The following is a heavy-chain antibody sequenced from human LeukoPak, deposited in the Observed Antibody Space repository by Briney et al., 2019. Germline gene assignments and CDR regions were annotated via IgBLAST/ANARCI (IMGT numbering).Heavy chain of an antibody. CDR3: ARDLSGYDYDDY. Sequence: ASVKVSCKASGYTFTDYYMHWVRQAPGQGLEWMGWINPNSGGTNYAQKFQGRVTMTRDTSISTAYMELSRLRSDDTAVYYCARDLSGYDYDDYWGQGTLVTVSS. D-gene: IGHD5-12*01. CDR2: INPNSGGT. J-gene: IGHJ4*02. V-gene: IGHV1-2*02. CDR1: GYTFTDYY.